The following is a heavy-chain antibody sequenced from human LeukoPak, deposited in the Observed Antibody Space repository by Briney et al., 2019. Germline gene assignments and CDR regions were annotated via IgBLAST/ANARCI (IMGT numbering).Heavy chain of an antibody. CDR3: ALRYGMDV. CDR2: ISGSGGST. Sequence: GGSLRRSCAASGFTFSSYAMRWVRHAPGKGLECVSAISGSGGSTYYAVSVKGRFTISRDNSKNTLYLQRNSLRAEDTAVYYCALRYGMDVWGQGTTVTVSS. CDR1: GFTFSSYA. V-gene: IGHV3-23*01. J-gene: IGHJ6*02.